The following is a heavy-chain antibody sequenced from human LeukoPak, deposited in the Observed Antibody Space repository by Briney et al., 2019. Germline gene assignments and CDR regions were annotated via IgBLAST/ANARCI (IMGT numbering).Heavy chain of an antibody. Sequence: SETLSLTCAVYGGSFSGYYWSWIRQPPGKGLEWIGEINHSGSTNYNPSLKSRVTISVDTSKNQFSLKLSSVTAADTAVYYCASNYYGSGSYAGYWGQGTLVTVSS. CDR1: GGSFSGYY. J-gene: IGHJ4*02. CDR2: INHSGST. CDR3: ASNYYGSGSYAGY. D-gene: IGHD3-10*01. V-gene: IGHV4-34*01.